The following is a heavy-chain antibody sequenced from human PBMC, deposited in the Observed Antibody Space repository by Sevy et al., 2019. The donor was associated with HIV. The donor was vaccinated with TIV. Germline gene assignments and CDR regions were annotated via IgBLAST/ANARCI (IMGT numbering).Heavy chain of an antibody. CDR1: GGSISSYY. Sequence: SETLSLTCTVSGGSISSYYWCWIRQPPGKGLEWIGYIYYSGSTNYNPSLKSRVTISVDTSKNQFSLKLSSVTAADTAVYYCASGGRHYYDSSGYYEFGTFDYWGQRTLVTVSS. CDR2: IYYSGST. V-gene: IGHV4-59*01. J-gene: IGHJ4*02. CDR3: ASGGRHYYDSSGYYEFGTFDY. D-gene: IGHD3-22*01.